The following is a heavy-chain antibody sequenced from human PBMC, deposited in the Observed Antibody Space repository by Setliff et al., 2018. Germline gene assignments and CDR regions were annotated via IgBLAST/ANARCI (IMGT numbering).Heavy chain of an antibody. J-gene: IGHJ4*02. Sequence: GGSLRLSCAASGFTFSDYYMSWIRQAPGKGLGWVSYISSSGSTIYYADSVKGRFTISRDNAKNSLYLQMNSLRAEDTAVYYCARDRSDYFGPAAYYYWGQGTLVTVSS. CDR3: ARDRSDYFGPAAYYY. D-gene: IGHD4-17*01. CDR1: GFTFSDYY. V-gene: IGHV3-11*01. CDR2: ISSSGSTI.